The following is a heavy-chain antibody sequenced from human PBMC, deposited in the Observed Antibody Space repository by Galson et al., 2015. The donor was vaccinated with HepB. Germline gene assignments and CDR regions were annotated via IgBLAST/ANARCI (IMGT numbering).Heavy chain of an antibody. J-gene: IGHJ2*01. CDR3: VREGLDEYGVYDDWYFDL. D-gene: IGHD5/OR15-5a*01. CDR1: GFSFSNYD. Sequence: SLRLSCAASGFSFSNYDFHWVRQVTGKGLEWVSAIGAGGDTYYPRSVKGRFTISRENAKNSLYLQMNSLRAGDTAVYYCVREGLDEYGVYDDWYFDLWGRGTLVTVSS. CDR2: IGAGGDT. V-gene: IGHV3-13*01.